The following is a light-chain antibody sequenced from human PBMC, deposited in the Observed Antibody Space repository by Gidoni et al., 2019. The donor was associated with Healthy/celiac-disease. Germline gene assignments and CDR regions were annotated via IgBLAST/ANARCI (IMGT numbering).Light chain of an antibody. CDR3: SSYTSSSTLPVV. J-gene: IGLJ2*01. V-gene: IGLV2-14*01. Sequence: QSALTQPASVSGPPGQSITISCTGTSSDVGGYNYVSWYQQHPGKAPKLMIYEVSNRPSGVSNRFSGSKSGNTASLTISGLQAEDEADYYCSSYTSSSTLPVVFGGGTKLTVL. CDR2: EVS. CDR1: SSDVGGYNY.